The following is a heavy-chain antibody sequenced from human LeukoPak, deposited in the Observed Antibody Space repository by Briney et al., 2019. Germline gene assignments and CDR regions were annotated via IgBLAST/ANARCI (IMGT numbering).Heavy chain of an antibody. CDR1: GFTFDDYG. Sequence: GGSLRLSCAASGFTFDDYGLSWVRQAPGKGLEWVANIKEDGSEKYYVDSVKGRFTISRDNAKNSLYLQMNSLRAEDTAVYYCARGPSLSWNVDYWGQGTLVTVSS. CDR2: IKEDGSEK. CDR3: ARGPSLSWNVDY. J-gene: IGHJ4*02. V-gene: IGHV3-7*01. D-gene: IGHD1-1*01.